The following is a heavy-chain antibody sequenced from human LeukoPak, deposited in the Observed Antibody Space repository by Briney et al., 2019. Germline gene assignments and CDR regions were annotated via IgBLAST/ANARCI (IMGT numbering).Heavy chain of an antibody. D-gene: IGHD2-2*02. CDR1: GGSISSYY. CDR3: ARQIVVVPAAINWFDP. Sequence: SETLSLTCTVSGGSISSYYWSWIRQPPGKGLEWIGYIYYSVSTNYNPSLKSRVTISVDTSKNQFSLKLSSVTAADTAVYYCARQIVVVPAAINWFDPWGQGTLVTVSS. CDR2: IYYSVST. J-gene: IGHJ5*02. V-gene: IGHV4-59*01.